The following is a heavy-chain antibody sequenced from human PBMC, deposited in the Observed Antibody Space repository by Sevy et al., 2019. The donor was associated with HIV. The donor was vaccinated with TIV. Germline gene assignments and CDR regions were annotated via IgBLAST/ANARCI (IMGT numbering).Heavy chain of an antibody. V-gene: IGHV3-21*01. CDR2: ISYSAEYI. CDR1: GFTFTSYT. J-gene: IGHJ4*02. Sequence: GGSLRLSCATSGFTFTSYTMNWVRQAPGKGLEWVSSISYSAEYIYYADSVKGRFTISRDNAKNSLFLQMNSLRVEDTAVYYCARDEGGYDPLDYWGQGTLVIVSS. CDR3: ARDEGGYDPLDY. D-gene: IGHD3-16*01.